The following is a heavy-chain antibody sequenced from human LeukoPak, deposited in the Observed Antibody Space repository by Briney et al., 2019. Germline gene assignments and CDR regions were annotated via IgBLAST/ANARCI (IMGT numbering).Heavy chain of an antibody. Sequence: GGSLRLSCAASGFTFSNAWMSWVRQAPGKGLAWVGRINSKTDGGTTDYAAPVKGRFTISRDDSKNTLYLQMNSLKTEDTAVYYCTTDTSAILRYFDLPADYWGQGTLVTVSS. CDR2: INSKTDGGTT. CDR3: TTDTSAILRYFDLPADY. D-gene: IGHD3-9*01. J-gene: IGHJ4*02. V-gene: IGHV3-15*01. CDR1: GFTFSNAW.